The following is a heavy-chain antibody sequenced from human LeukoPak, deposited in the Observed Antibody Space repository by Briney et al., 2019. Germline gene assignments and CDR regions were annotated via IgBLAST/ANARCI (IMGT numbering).Heavy chain of an antibody. CDR2: IYTSGST. CDR1: GGSISSYY. Sequence: NPSETLSLTCTVSGGSISSYYWSWIRQPAGKGLEWIGRIYTSGSTNYNPSLKSRVTMSVDTSKNQFSLKLSSVTAADTAVYYCARGYYDILTGYSHFDYWGQGTLVTVSS. J-gene: IGHJ4*02. CDR3: ARGYYDILTGYSHFDY. D-gene: IGHD3-9*01. V-gene: IGHV4-4*07.